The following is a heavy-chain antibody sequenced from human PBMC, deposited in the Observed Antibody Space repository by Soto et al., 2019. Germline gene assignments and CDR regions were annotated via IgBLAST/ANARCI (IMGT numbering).Heavy chain of an antibody. D-gene: IGHD6-19*01. CDR3: ARLAGGQWLVLGYFDY. CDR1: GGSISSSSYY. Sequence: KSSETLSLTCTVSGGSISSSSYYWGWIRQPPGKGLAWIGSIYYSGSTYYNPSLKSRVTISVDTSKNQFSLKLSSVTAADTAVYYCARLAGGQWLVLGYFDYWGQGTLVTVSS. CDR2: IYYSGST. V-gene: IGHV4-39*01. J-gene: IGHJ4*02.